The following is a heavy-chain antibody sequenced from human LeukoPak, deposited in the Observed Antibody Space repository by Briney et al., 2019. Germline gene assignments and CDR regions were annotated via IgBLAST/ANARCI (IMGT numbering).Heavy chain of an antibody. V-gene: IGHV1-69*06. CDR1: GGTFSSYA. J-gene: IGHJ4*02. CDR2: IIPIFGTA. D-gene: IGHD3-9*01. Sequence: SVKVSCKASGGTFSSYAISWVRQAPGQGLEWMGGIIPIFGTANYAQKFQGRVTITADKSTSTAYMELSSLRSEDTAVYYCARGILTRYDAFDYWGQGTLVTVSS. CDR3: ARGILTRYDAFDY.